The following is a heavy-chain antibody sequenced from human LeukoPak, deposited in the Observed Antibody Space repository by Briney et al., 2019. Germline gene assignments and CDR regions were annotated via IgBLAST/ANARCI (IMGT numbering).Heavy chain of an antibody. CDR3: ARDFRSQMTTVTTRSKNFDY. J-gene: IGHJ4*02. CDR2: ISYDGSNK. V-gene: IGHV3-30*03. Sequence: GGSLRLSCAASGFTFSSYGMHWVRQAPGKGLEWVAVISYDGSNKYYADSVKGRFTISRDNSKNTLYLQMNSLRAEDTAVYYCARDFRSQMTTVTTRSKNFDYWGQGTLVTVSS. D-gene: IGHD4-11*01. CDR1: GFTFSSYG.